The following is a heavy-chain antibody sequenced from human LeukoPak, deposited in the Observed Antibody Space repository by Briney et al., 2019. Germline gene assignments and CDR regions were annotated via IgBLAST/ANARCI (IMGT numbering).Heavy chain of an antibody. CDR2: INHSGST. J-gene: IGHJ3*02. V-gene: IGHV4-34*01. CDR1: GGSFSGYY. CDR3: ASTGPTYYYDSSGHDAFDI. D-gene: IGHD3-22*01. Sequence: PSETLSLTCAVYGGSFSGYYWSWIRQPPGKGLEWIGEINHSGSTNYNPSLKSRVTISVDTSKNQFSLKLSSATAADTAVYYCASTGPTYYYDSSGHDAFDIWGQGTMVTVST.